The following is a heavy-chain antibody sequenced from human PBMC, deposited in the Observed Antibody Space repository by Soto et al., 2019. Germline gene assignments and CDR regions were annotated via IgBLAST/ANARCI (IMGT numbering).Heavy chain of an antibody. J-gene: IGHJ5*02. CDR1: GFTFSSYA. CDR2: ISGSGGST. Sequence: EVQLLESGGGLVQPGGSLRLSCAASGFTFSSYAMSWVRQAPGKGLEWVSAISGSGGSTYYADSVKGRFTISRDNSKNTLYLQMNRLRAEDTAVYYCARRGIIVGATPMAWFDPWGQGTLVTVSS. D-gene: IGHD1-26*01. CDR3: ARRGIIVGATPMAWFDP. V-gene: IGHV3-23*01.